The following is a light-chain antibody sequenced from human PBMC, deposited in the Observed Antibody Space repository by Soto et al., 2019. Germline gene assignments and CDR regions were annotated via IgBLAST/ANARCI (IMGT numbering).Light chain of an antibody. Sequence: EVVLTQSPFTLSLSPGERATLSCRASQSFRGLLAWYQQKPGQAPRLLIYDAYTRATGIPPRFSGSGSGTDFTLTISSLEPEDSAVYYCQQRHMWPITFGQGTRLEMK. CDR2: DAY. J-gene: IGKJ5*01. V-gene: IGKV3-11*01. CDR1: QSFRGL. CDR3: QQRHMWPIT.